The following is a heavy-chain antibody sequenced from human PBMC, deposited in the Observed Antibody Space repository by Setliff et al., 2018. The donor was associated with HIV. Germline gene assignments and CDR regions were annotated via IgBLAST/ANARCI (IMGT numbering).Heavy chain of an antibody. CDR3: ARVFLGLDSRAYSNWFDP. V-gene: IGHV1-46*01. CDR2: IDPSAGAT. D-gene: IGHD3-22*01. CDR1: GYTFTGYS. Sequence: EASVKVSCKASGYTFTGYSMHWVRQAPGQGLGWMGIIDPSAGATSYAQKFQGRVTLTRDTSTSTVYMELSSLRSEDTAVYYCARVFLGLDSRAYSNWFDPWGQGTLVTVSS. J-gene: IGHJ5*02.